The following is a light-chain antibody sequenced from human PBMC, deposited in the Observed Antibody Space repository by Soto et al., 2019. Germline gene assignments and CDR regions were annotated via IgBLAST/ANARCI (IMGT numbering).Light chain of an antibody. J-gene: IGLJ1*01. CDR3: SSYAGSNNYV. CDR2: EVS. Sequence: QSVLTQPPSASGSPGQSVTISCTGTSSDVGGYNYVSWYQHHPGKAPKLMIFEVSKRPSGVPDRFSGSKSGNTASLTVSGLQAEDEADYYCSSYAGSNNYVFGIGTKLTVL. CDR1: SSDVGGYNY. V-gene: IGLV2-8*01.